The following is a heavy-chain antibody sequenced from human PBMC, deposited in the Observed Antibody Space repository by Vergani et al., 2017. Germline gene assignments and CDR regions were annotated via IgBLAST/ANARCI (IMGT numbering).Heavy chain of an antibody. Sequence: QVQLVESGGGVVQPGRSLRLSCAASGFTFSSYGMHWVRQAPGKGLEWVAVIYSGGSTYYADSVKGRFTISRDNSKNTLYLQMNSLRAEDTAVYYCARLDIAVAGVDYWGQGTLVTVSS. D-gene: IGHD6-19*01. V-gene: IGHV3-NL1*01. CDR2: IYSGGST. CDR3: ARLDIAVAGVDY. J-gene: IGHJ4*02. CDR1: GFTFSSYG.